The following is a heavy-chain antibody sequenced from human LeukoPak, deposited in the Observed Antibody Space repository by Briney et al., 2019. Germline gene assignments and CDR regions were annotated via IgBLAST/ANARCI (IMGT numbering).Heavy chain of an antibody. Sequence: GASVKVSCKASGYTFTGYYMHWVRQAPGQGLEWMGWISPNSGGTQYAQKFQGRVTMTRDTFSSTAYMELSSLRSDDTAMYYCARDLGGDIVATIAYWGQGTLVTVSS. J-gene: IGHJ4*02. CDR2: ISPNSGGT. CDR3: ARDLGGDIVATIAY. CDR1: GYTFTGYY. V-gene: IGHV1-2*02. D-gene: IGHD5-12*01.